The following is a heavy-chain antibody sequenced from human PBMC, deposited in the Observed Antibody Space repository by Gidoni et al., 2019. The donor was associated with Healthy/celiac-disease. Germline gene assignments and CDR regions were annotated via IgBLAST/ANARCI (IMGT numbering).Heavy chain of an antibody. CDR1: GGTLRSYA. CDR2: IIPIFGTA. CDR3: ARGGADGYFRQNWFDP. Sequence: QVQLVQSGAEAKKPGSSVKVSCKASGGTLRSYAISWVRQAPGQGLEWMGGIIPIFGTANYAQKFQGRVTITADESTSTAYMELSSLRSEDTAVYYCARGGADGYFRQNWFDPWGQGTLVTVSS. J-gene: IGHJ5*02. D-gene: IGHD5-12*01. V-gene: IGHV1-69*01.